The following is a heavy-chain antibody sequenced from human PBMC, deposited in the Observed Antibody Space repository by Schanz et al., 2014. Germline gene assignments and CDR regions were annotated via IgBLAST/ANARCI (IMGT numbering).Heavy chain of an antibody. V-gene: IGHV1-69*02. CDR3: ASSGAGYSSSWDFDY. Sequence: VQLEQSGAEVKKPGSSVKVSCKASGGTFSSYTISWMRQAPGQGLEWMGEIIPVLNIATYAQRFQGRVTITADKSTFTAYMDVSSLRSEDTAVYYCASSGAGYSSSWDFDYWGQGTLVTVSS. D-gene: IGHD6-13*01. CDR1: GGTFSSYT. J-gene: IGHJ4*02. CDR2: IIPVLNIA.